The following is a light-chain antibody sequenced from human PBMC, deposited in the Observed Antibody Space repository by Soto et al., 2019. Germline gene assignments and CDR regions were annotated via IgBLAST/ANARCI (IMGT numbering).Light chain of an antibody. CDR1: SSNIGAVYD. Sequence: HSVLTQPPSVSGAPGQRVTISCTGSSSNIGAVYDVHWYQQLPGTAPKLLIYGNSNRPSGVPDRFSGSKSGTSASLAITGLQAEYEADYYCQSYDSSLSGSGGVFGGGTKLTVL. CDR3: QSYDSSLSGSGGV. J-gene: IGLJ2*01. V-gene: IGLV1-40*01. CDR2: GNS.